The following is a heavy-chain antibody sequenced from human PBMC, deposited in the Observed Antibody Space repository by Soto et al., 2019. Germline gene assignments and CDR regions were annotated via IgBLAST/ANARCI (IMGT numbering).Heavy chain of an antibody. V-gene: IGHV3-33*01. D-gene: IGHD3-9*01. J-gene: IGHJ6*01. Sequence: GGSKSLSCSASGFSFRLYGLQWVRPDPGKGLEWVAVIWYDGSNKYYADSVKGRFTISRDNSKNTLYLQMNSLRAEDTAVYYCARSPYTTGYHYGMDVWGQGTTVTGSA. CDR1: GFSFRLYG. CDR3: ARSPYTTGYHYGMDV. CDR2: IWYDGSNK.